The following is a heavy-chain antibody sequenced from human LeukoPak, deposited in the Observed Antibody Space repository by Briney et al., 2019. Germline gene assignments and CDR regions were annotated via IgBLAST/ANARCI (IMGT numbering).Heavy chain of an antibody. D-gene: IGHD3-9*01. V-gene: IGHV3-7*03. CDR3: AKGRYYDILTGYFNYYYYYGMDV. CDR1: GFTFSSYW. CDR2: IKQDGSEK. J-gene: IGHJ6*02. Sequence: GGSLRLSCAASGFTFSSYWMSWVRQAPGKGLEWVANIKQDGSEKYYVDSVKGRFTISRDNAKNSLYLQMNSLRAEDTAVYYCAKGRYYDILTGYFNYYYYYGMDVWGQGTTVTVSS.